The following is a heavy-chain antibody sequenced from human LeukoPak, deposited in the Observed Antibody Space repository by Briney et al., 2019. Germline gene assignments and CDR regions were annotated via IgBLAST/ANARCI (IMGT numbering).Heavy chain of an antibody. CDR3: ANEEWYRFDY. CDR2: MDGGGSAT. V-gene: IGHV3-7*03. J-gene: IGHJ4*02. D-gene: IGHD2-8*01. CDR1: GFAFNSYW. Sequence: GGSLRLSCAASGFAFNSYWMSWVRQTPGKGLEWVATMDGGGSATYYVDSVKGRFTITRDNAKNSLFLQMNSLRAEDTALYYCANEEWYRFDYWGQGTLVTVPS.